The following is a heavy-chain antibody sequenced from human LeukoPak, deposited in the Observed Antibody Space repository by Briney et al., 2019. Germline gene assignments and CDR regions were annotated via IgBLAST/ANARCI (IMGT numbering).Heavy chain of an antibody. Sequence: GGSLRLSCAASGFTFNRYWMHWVRQAPGKGLVWVSRINSDGSSTTYADSVKGRFTISRDNSKNTLYLQMNSLRAEDTAVYYCAKGITMIVVVNLIDYWGQGTLVTVSS. CDR3: AKGITMIVVVNLIDY. D-gene: IGHD3-22*01. J-gene: IGHJ4*02. V-gene: IGHV3-74*03. CDR1: GFTFNRYW. CDR2: INSDGSST.